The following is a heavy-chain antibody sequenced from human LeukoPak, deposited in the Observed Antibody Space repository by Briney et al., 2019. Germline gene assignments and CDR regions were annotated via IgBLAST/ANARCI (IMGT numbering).Heavy chain of an antibody. J-gene: IGHJ4*02. Sequence: ASVKVSCKASGYTFTSYDINWVRQATGQGLEWMGWMNPNSGNTGYAQKFQGRVTITRNTSISTAYMELSSLRSEDTAVYYCARDSGYQLLPGDPIFDYWGQGTLVTVSS. CDR1: GYTFTSYD. D-gene: IGHD2-2*01. CDR2: MNPNSGNT. CDR3: ARDSGYQLLPGDPIFDY. V-gene: IGHV1-8*03.